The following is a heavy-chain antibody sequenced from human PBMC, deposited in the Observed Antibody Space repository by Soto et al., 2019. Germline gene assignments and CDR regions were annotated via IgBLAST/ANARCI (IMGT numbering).Heavy chain of an antibody. D-gene: IGHD1-26*01. V-gene: IGHV3-7*03. CDR2: TKPDGSEK. J-gene: IGHJ4*02. CDR1: GFTFNTHW. Sequence: LILSCAASGFTFNTHWISWVRHAPVKVLEWVAHTKPDGSEKYYVDSARGRFTISRDNARNSLYLQMNSLRTEDTAIYYCAKRSPSGTYYFDYWGQGTLVTVSS. CDR3: AKRSPSGTYYFDY.